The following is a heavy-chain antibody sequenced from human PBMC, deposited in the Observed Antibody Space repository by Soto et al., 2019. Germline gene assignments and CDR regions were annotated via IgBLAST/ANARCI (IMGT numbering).Heavy chain of an antibody. Sequence: GASVKVSCKASGGTFSSYAISWVRQAPGQGLEWMGGIIPIFGTANYAQKFQGRVTITADESTSTAYMELSSLRSEDTAVYYCASPLNDYGDYKSSLGFWGQGTLVTVSS. D-gene: IGHD4-17*01. J-gene: IGHJ4*02. CDR1: GGTFSSYA. CDR3: ASPLNDYGDYKSSLGF. V-gene: IGHV1-69*13. CDR2: IIPIFGTA.